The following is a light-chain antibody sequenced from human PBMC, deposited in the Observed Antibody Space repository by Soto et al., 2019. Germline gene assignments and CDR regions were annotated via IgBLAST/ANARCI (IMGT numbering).Light chain of an antibody. V-gene: IGKV3-20*01. CDR2: GAS. CDR3: QQYYSTPT. CDR1: QSVSSSY. J-gene: IGKJ1*01. Sequence: ESGLTQSTGTLSLSPGERATFSCRASQSVSSSYIAWYQQKRGQAPRRLIYGASIRATGIPDRFSGSGSGTDFTLTISSLQAEDVAVYYCQQYYSTPTFGQGTKVDIK.